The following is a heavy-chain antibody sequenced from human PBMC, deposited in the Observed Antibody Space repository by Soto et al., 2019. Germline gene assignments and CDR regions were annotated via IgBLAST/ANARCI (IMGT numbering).Heavy chain of an antibody. CDR3: AQGPWFGELLYYFVN. D-gene: IGHD3-10*01. CDR1: GFTFSSYA. CDR2: ISGSGGST. V-gene: IGHV3-23*01. Sequence: GGSLRLSCAASGFTFSSYAMSWVRQAPGKGLEWVSAISGSGGSTYYADSVKGPFTISGENCRYSLYFQLNCLTPEDTVVSCCAQGPWFGELLYYFVNLDQGTLVAVSS. J-gene: IGHJ4*02.